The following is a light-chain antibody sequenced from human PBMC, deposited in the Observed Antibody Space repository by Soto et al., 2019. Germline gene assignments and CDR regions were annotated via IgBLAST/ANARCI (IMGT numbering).Light chain of an antibody. CDR1: SSNLGAGYD. J-gene: IGLJ3*02. CDR3: SSYTISSTWV. V-gene: IGLV1-40*01. Sequence: QSVLTQPPSMSGAPGQRVTMSCTGSSSNLGAGYDVHWYQRLPGAAPKLLIYDNTHRPSGVSDRFSGSKSDNTASLTISGLQAEDEADYYCSSYTISSTWVFGGGTKVTVL. CDR2: DNT.